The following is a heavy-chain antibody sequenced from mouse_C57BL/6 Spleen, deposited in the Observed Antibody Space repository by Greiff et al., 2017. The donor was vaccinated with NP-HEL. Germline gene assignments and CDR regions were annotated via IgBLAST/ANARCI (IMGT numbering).Heavy chain of an antibody. V-gene: IGHV1-52*01. D-gene: IGHD4-1*01. CDR2: IDPSDSET. Sequence: QVQLQQPGAELVRPGSSVKLSCKASGYTFTSYWMHWVKQRPIQGLEWIGNIDPSDSETHYNQKFKDKATLTVDKSSSTAYMQLSRLTSEDSAVYYCARGGLTGSGDWGQGTTLTVSS. CDR1: GYTFTSYW. J-gene: IGHJ2*01. CDR3: ARGGLTGSGD.